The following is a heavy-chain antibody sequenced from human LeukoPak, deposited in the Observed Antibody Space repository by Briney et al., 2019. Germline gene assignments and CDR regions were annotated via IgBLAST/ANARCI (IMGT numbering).Heavy chain of an antibody. D-gene: IGHD6-13*01. Sequence: PGGSLRLSCAASGFTFSSYGMHWVRQAPGKGLEWVAVIWYDGSNKYYADSVKGRFTISRDNSKNTLYLQMNSLRAEDTAVYYCARLELDEAAAGARDYWGQGTLVTVSS. CDR2: IWYDGSNK. CDR3: ARLELDEAAAGARDY. J-gene: IGHJ4*02. CDR1: GFTFSSYG. V-gene: IGHV3-33*01.